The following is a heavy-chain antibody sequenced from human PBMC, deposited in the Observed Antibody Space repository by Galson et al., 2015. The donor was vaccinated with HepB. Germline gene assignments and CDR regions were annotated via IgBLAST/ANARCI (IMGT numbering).Heavy chain of an antibody. Sequence: CAISGDSVSSDSAAWNWIRQSPSRGLEWLGRPYYRSQWFYDYGLSVKSRITISADTSKNQFSLQLRSVSPEDTAVYYCARDAPGGETIYDYWGQGTLVTVSS. CDR3: ARDAPGGETIYDY. J-gene: IGHJ4*02. V-gene: IGHV6-1*01. CDR1: GDSVSSDSAA. CDR2: PYYRSQWFY. D-gene: IGHD4-23*01.